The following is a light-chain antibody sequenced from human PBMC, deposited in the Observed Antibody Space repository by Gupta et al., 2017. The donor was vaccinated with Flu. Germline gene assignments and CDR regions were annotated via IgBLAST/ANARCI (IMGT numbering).Light chain of an antibody. CDR1: MLGDNY. CDR3: QAGDSRTTAV. CDR2: QDT. J-gene: IGLJ2*01. Sequence: SFDLTQPPSVSVSPGQTASITCSGDMLGDNYASWYQQKLGQSPVLVIHQDTRRPSGIPDRFSGSSSGNTATLTISGAKAVDEADYYCQAGDSRTTAVFGGGTKLTVL. V-gene: IGLV3-1*01.